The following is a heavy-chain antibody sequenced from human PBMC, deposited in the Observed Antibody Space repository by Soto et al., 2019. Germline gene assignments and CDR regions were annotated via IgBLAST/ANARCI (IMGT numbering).Heavy chain of an antibody. CDR1: GGSISSYY. CDR3: ARAPACGELHLDSYNWLDP. D-gene: IGHD3-10*01. J-gene: IGHJ5*02. V-gene: IGHV4-59*01. CDR2: IYYSGST. Sequence: SETLSLTCTVSGGSISSYYWSWIRQPPGKGLEWIGYIYYSGSTNYNPSLKSRVTISVDTSKNQFSLKLSSVTAADTAVYYCARAPACGELHLDSYNWLDPWGQGALVPVSS.